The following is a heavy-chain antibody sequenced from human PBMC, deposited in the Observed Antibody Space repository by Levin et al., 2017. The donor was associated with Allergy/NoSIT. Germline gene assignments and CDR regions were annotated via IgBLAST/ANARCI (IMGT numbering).Heavy chain of an antibody. D-gene: IGHD1-7*01. CDR3: AREKTGTTDY. CDR1: GFTFSSYG. Sequence: GESLKISCAASGFTFSSYGMHWVRQAPGKGLEWVAVIWYDGSNKYYADSVKGRFTISRDNSKNTLYLQMNSLRAEDTAVYYCAREKTGTTDYWGQGTLVTVSS. V-gene: IGHV3-33*01. J-gene: IGHJ4*02. CDR2: IWYDGSNK.